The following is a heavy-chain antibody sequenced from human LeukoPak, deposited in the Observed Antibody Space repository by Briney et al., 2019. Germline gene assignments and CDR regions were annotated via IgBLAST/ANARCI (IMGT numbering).Heavy chain of an antibody. Sequence: GGSLRLSCVASGATVRTNYMSWVRLRPGKGLEWVSVIYAGGNTFYAESVRGRFTISRDNSKNTLFLQMNSLRAEDTAIYFCARDEGFYGSGSIWYFDLWGRGTRVTVS. V-gene: IGHV3-66*01. D-gene: IGHD3-10*01. CDR2: IYAGGNT. CDR1: GATVRTNY. J-gene: IGHJ2*01. CDR3: ARDEGFYGSGSIWYFDL.